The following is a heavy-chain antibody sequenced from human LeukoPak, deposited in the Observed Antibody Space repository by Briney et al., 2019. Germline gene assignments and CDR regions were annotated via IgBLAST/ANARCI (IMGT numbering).Heavy chain of an antibody. CDR1: GFTFSSYA. CDR2: ISGDGGST. D-gene: IGHD2-15*01. J-gene: IGHJ4*02. V-gene: IGHV3-43*02. Sequence: GGSLRLSCAASGFTFSSYAMSWVRQAPGKGLEWVSLISGDGGSTYYADSVKGRFTISRDNSKNSLYLQMNSLRTEDTALYYCAKDMRDCSGGSCYSAFDYWGQGTLVTVSS. CDR3: AKDMRDCSGGSCYSAFDY.